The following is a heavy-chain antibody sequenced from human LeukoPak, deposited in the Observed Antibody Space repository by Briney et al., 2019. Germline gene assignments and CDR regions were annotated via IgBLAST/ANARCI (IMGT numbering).Heavy chain of an antibody. CDR3: TREALRPYLNY. CDR2: ITITDGGP. V-gene: IGHV3-23*01. Sequence: GGSLRLSCTASGFIFRTHDMSWVRQAPGKGLEWLSTITITDGGPYYIDSVKGRFTMSRDNCNNTLYLQMNSLRAEDTAVYYCTREALRPYLNYWGQVTLVTVSS. J-gene: IGHJ4*02. CDR1: GFIFRTHD.